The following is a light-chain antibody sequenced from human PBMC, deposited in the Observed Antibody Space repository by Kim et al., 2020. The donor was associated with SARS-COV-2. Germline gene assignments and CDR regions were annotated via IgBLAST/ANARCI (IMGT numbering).Light chain of an antibody. V-gene: IGKV1-9*01. CDR3: QQLNTYPRLT. CDR1: QGISSY. CDR2: AAS. J-gene: IGKJ4*01. Sequence: GERIPTTCRDSQGISSYLAWYQQKPGKAPKLLIYAASTLQSGVPSRFSGSGSGTEFTLTISSLQPEDFATYYCQQLNTYPRLTFGGGTKVDIK.